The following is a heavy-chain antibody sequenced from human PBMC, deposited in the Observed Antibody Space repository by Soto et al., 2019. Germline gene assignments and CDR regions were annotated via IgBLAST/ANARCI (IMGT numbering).Heavy chain of an antibody. V-gene: IGHV4-31*03. CDR2: IYYIGST. J-gene: IGHJ4*02. D-gene: IGHD3-10*01. Sequence: QVQLQESGPGLVKPSQTLSLTCTVSGGSISSGGYYWSWIRQHPGKGLEWIGYIYYIGSTYYNPSLKSRVTISVDTSKNQFSLKLSSVTAADTAVYYCARGRLMAMVRGATFDYWGQGTLVTVSS. CDR1: GGSISSGGYY. CDR3: ARGRLMAMVRGATFDY.